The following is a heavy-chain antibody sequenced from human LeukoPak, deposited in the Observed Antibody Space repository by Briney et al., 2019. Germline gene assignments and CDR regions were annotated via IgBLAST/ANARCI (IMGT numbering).Heavy chain of an antibody. J-gene: IGHJ4*02. CDR3: ARDRTFGGVIAAQHDY. Sequence: GSSVKVSCKASGGTFSSYAISWVRQAPGQGLEWVGRIIPIFGIANYAQKFQGRVTITADKSTSTAYMELSSLRSEDTAVYYCARDRTFGGVIAAQHDYWGQGTLVTVSS. V-gene: IGHV1-69*04. CDR1: GGTFSSYA. CDR2: IIPIFGIA. D-gene: IGHD3-16*02.